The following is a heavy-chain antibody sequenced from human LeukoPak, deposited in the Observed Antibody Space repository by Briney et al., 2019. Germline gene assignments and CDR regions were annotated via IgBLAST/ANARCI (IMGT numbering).Heavy chain of an antibody. CDR2: ISSSSSYI. CDR3: ARAPSDCSSTSCYYYYGMDV. J-gene: IGHJ6*02. V-gene: IGHV3-21*01. D-gene: IGHD2-2*01. CDR1: GFTFSSYS. Sequence: GGSLRLSCAASGFTFSSYSMNWVRQAPGKGLEWVSSISSSSSYIYYADSVKGRFTISRDNAKNSLYLQMNSLRAEDTAVYYCARAPSDCSSTSCYYYYGMDVWGQGTTVTVSS.